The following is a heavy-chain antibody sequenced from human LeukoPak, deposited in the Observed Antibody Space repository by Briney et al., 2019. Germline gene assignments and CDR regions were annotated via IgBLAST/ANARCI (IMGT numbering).Heavy chain of an antibody. CDR1: GFTFSTYA. CDR2: ISGSDTGT. D-gene: IGHD3-22*01. V-gene: IGHV3-23*01. CDR3: ARDLGYYDSSDYYRGAEYFQH. J-gene: IGHJ1*01. Sequence: GGSLRLSCAASGFTFSTYAMSWVRQAPGKGLEWASAISGSDTGTYYADSVRGRFTISKDNSKNMLFLQMYSLRAEDTAVYYCARDLGYYDSSDYYRGAEYFQHWGQGTLVTVSS.